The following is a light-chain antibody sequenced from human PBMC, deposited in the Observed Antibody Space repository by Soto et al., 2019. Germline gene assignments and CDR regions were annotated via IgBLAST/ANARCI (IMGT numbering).Light chain of an antibody. J-gene: IGKJ2*01. CDR1: QSVLYSSINKNY. CDR3: QQYYSTPYT. Sequence: DIVMTQSPDSLAVSLGERATINCKSSQSVLYSSINKNYLAWYQQKPGQPPKLLIYWASTRDSGVPDRFSGSGSGTDFTLTISSLQAEDVAVYYCQQYYSTPYTFGQGTKLEIK. CDR2: WAS. V-gene: IGKV4-1*01.